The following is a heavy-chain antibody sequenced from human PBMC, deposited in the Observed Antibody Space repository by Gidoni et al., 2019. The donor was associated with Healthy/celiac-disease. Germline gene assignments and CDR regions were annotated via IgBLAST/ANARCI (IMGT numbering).Heavy chain of an antibody. D-gene: IGHD3-3*01. J-gene: IGHJ6*03. V-gene: IGHV3-49*05. CDR2: IRSKAYGGTT. CDR3: TRSPDCWSGSYYYMDV. Sequence: EVQLVESGGGLVKPGRSLRLSCTASGFTFGDYAMSWFRQAPGKGLEWVGFIRSKAYGGTTEYAASVKGRFTISRDDSKSIAYLQMNSLKTEDTAVYYCTRSPDCWSGSYYYMDVWGKGTTVTVSS. CDR1: GFTFGDYA.